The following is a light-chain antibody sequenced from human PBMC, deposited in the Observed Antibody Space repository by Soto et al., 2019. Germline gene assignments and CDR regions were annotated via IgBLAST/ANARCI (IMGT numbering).Light chain of an antibody. CDR1: QSVSSY. V-gene: IGKV3-11*01. Sequence: EIVLIQSPATLSLSPGERATLSCRASQSVSSYLAWYQQKPGQAPRLLIYDASNRATGIPARFSGSGSGTDFTPTISSLEPEDFAVYYCQQRSNWPLTFGGGTKVDIK. J-gene: IGKJ4*01. CDR2: DAS. CDR3: QQRSNWPLT.